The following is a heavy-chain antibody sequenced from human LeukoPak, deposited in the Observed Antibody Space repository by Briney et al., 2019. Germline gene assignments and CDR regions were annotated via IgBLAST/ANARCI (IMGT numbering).Heavy chain of an antibody. Sequence: PGGSLRLSCAASGFTFSDYYMSWIRQPPGKGLEWVSYISSSGTTIYYADSVRGRFTVSRDNAKNSLYLQMDSLSAEGTAVYYCASLRGVNRWGPGTLVTVSS. CDR1: GFTFSDYY. CDR3: ASLRGVNR. D-gene: IGHD3-10*01. V-gene: IGHV3-11*01. J-gene: IGHJ4*02. CDR2: ISSSGTTI.